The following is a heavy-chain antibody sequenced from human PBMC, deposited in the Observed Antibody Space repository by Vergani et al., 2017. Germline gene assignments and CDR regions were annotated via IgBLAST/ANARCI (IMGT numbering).Heavy chain of an antibody. D-gene: IGHD3-22*01. CDR2: IKQDGSEK. J-gene: IGHJ3*02. V-gene: IGHV3-7*01. Sequence: EVQLVESGGGLVQPGGSLRLSCAASGFTFSSYWMSWVRQAPGKGLEWVANIKQDGSEKYYVDSVKGRFTISRDNAKNSLYLQMNSLRAEDTAVYYCARVTVVVTPSRRSDAFDIWGQGTMVTVSS. CDR3: ARVTVVVTPSRRSDAFDI. CDR1: GFTFSSYW.